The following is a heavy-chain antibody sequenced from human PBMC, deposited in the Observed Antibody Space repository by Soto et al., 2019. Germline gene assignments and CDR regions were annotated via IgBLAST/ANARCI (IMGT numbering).Heavy chain of an antibody. Sequence: SQTLSLTCAISGDSVSSNSAAWNWIRQSPSRGLEWLGRTYYRSKWYNDYAVSVKSRITINPDTSKNQFSLQLNSVTPEDTAVYYCARVVSFGDDWKYDNWFDPWGQGTLVTVSS. CDR3: ARVVSFGDDWKYDNWFDP. D-gene: IGHD1-7*01. CDR2: TYYRSKWYN. V-gene: IGHV6-1*01. CDR1: GDSVSSNSAA. J-gene: IGHJ5*02.